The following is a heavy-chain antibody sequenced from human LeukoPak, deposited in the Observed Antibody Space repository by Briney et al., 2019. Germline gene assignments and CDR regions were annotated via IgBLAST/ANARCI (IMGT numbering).Heavy chain of an antibody. V-gene: IGHV1-8*01. D-gene: IGHD4-17*01. CDR1: GYTFTSYD. CDR3: ARAPVTTGLYYGMDV. CDR2: MNPNSGNT. J-gene: IGHJ6*02. Sequence: ASVKVSCKASGYTFTSYDINWVRQATGQGLEWMGWMNPNSGNTGYAQKFQGRVTMTRNTSISTAYMELSSLGSEDAAVYYCARAPVTTGLYYGMDVWGQGTTVTVSS.